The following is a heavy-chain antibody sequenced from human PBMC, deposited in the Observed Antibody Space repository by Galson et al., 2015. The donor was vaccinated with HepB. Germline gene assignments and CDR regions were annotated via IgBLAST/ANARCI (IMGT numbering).Heavy chain of an antibody. CDR2: ISSTSSYI. V-gene: IGHV3-21*01. Sequence: SLRLSCAASGFTFSTYSMNWVRQAPGKGLEWVSSISSTSSYISYADSLKGRFTISRDNAKNSLYLQMNSLRAEDTAVYYCARDAGYYGSGSSGVWDYWGQGTLVTVSS. J-gene: IGHJ4*02. CDR3: ARDAGYYGSGSSGVWDY. D-gene: IGHD3-10*01. CDR1: GFTFSTYS.